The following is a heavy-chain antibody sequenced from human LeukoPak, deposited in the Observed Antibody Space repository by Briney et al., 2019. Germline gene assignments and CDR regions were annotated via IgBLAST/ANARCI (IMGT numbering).Heavy chain of an antibody. J-gene: IGHJ4*02. V-gene: IGHV3-30-3*01. CDR3: ARSLNYYGSGSYHDY. Sequence: PGRSLRLSCAASGFTFSSYAMHWVRQAPGKGLEWVAVISYDGSNKYYADSVKGRFTISRDNSKNTLYLQMNSLRAEDTAVYYCARSLNYYGSGSYHDYWGQGTLVTVSS. D-gene: IGHD3-10*01. CDR2: ISYDGSNK. CDR1: GFTFSSYA.